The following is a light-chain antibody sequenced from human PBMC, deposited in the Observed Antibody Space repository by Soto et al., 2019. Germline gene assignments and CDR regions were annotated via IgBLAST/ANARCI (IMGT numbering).Light chain of an antibody. Sequence: DIPMTQSPSTLSASVGHRVTITCRASQSISNWLAWYQQKPGKAPKLLIYDASSLESGVPSRFSGSGSGTEFTLTISSLQPDDFAAYYCQQYNSYSATFGGGTRVEIK. J-gene: IGKJ4*01. CDR1: QSISNW. V-gene: IGKV1-5*01. CDR2: DAS. CDR3: QQYNSYSAT.